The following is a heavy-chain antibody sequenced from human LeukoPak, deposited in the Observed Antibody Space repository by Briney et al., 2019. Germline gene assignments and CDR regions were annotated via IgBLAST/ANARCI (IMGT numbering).Heavy chain of an antibody. CDR2: INPNSGGT. V-gene: IGHV1-2*02. D-gene: IGHD3-10*01. CDR1: GYTFTGYY. J-gene: IGHJ5*02. CDR3: ARDPVVMVRGVIIGENWFDP. Sequence: ASVKVSCKASGYTFTGYYMHWVRQAPGQGLEWMGWINPNSGGTNYAQKFQGRVTMTRDTSISTAYMELSRLRSDDTAVYYCARDPVVMVRGVIIGENWFDPWGQGTLVTVSS.